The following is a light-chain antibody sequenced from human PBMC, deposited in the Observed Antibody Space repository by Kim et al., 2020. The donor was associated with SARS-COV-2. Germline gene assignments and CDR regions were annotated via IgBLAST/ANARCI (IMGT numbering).Light chain of an antibody. J-gene: IGKJ4*01. CDR1: QDISSW. CDR2: AAS. V-gene: IGKV1-12*01. Sequence: AHVGCRVTITGRASQDISSWLAWYQQKPGKAPKLLISAASSLQSGVPSRFSGSGSGTDFTLTISSLQPEDFASYYCQRADSFPLGFGGGTKVDIK. CDR3: QRADSFPLG.